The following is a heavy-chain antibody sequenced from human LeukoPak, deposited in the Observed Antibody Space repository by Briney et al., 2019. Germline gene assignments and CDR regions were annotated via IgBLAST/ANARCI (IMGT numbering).Heavy chain of an antibody. Sequence: PGRSLRLSCAASGFTFDDYAMHWVRQAPGKGLEWVSGISWNSGSIGYADSVKGRFTISRDNAKNSLYLQMNSLRAEDMALYYCAKVINGAVAGTVGYFDYWGQGTLVTVSS. V-gene: IGHV3-9*03. CDR2: ISWNSGSI. J-gene: IGHJ4*02. D-gene: IGHD6-19*01. CDR1: GFTFDDYA. CDR3: AKVINGAVAGTVGYFDY.